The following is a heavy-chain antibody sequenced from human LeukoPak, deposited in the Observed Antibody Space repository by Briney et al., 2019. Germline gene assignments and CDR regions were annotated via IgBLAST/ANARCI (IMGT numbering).Heavy chain of an antibody. Sequence: GGPLRLSCGASGFTYSSYNMNGVREAPGKGVEWVSSSRSSSSSIYYADSVKGRFTISRDNAKNSLYLQMNRLRAEDTAVYYCARDMIVVWAFDIWGQGTMVTVSS. J-gene: IGHJ3*02. D-gene: IGHD3-22*01. CDR3: ARDMIVVWAFDI. V-gene: IGHV3-21*01. CDR2: SRSSSSSI. CDR1: GFTYSSYN.